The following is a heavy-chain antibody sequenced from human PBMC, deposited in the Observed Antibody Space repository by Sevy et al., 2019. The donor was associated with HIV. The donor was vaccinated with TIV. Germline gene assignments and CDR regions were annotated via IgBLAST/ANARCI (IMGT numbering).Heavy chain of an antibody. V-gene: IGHV3-33*01. D-gene: IGHD3-22*01. CDR1: GFTFSNYG. CDR2: IWNDGSNK. J-gene: IGHJ4*02. Sequence: GGSLRFSCAASGFTFSNYGMHWVRQAPGKGLEWVAVIWNDGSNKYYADSVKGRFTISRDNSKNTLYLQMNSLRVEDTAVYYCARGGDFNDRSAKRDFDYWGQGTLVTVSS. CDR3: ARGGDFNDRSAKRDFDY.